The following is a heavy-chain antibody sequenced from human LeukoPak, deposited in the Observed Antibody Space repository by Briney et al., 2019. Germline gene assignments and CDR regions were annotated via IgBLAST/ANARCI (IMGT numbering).Heavy chain of an antibody. CDR3: ARDLRFLEWLSVFDY. D-gene: IGHD3-3*01. J-gene: IGHJ4*02. CDR2: ISSSSSYI. CDR1: GFTFSSYS. Sequence: GGSLRLSCAASGFTFSSYSMNWVRQAPGKGLEWVSSISSSSSYIYYADSVKGRFTISRDNAKNSLYLQMNSLRAEDTAVYYCARDLRFLEWLSVFDYWGQGTLVTVSS. V-gene: IGHV3-21*01.